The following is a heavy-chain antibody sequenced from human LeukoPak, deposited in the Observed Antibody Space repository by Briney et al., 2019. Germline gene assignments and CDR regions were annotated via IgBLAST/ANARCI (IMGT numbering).Heavy chain of an antibody. CDR3: ASNLMNWLRYGSDQKLPYGMDV. J-gene: IGHJ6*02. D-gene: IGHD3-10*01. V-gene: IGHV3-66*01. CDR2: IYSGGST. CDR1: GFTVSSNY. Sequence: GSLRLSCAASGFTVSSNYMSWVRQAPGKGLEGVSVIYSGGSTHYADSVKGRFTISSDNYKNKLTLQMNSLRAEDTAVYYWASNLMNWLRYGSDQKLPYGMDVWGQGTTVTVSS.